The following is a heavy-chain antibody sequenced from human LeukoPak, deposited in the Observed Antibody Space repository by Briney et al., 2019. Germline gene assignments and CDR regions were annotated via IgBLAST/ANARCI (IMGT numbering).Heavy chain of an antibody. CDR2: IRSKVYGGTT. Sequence: GGSLGLSCTASGFTFSDYAMSWFRQAPGKGLEWIGFIRSKVYGGTTEYAASVKGRFTISRDDSKSIAYLQMNSLETEDTAVYYCSRHSDYGDYKLDYWGQGTLVTVSS. J-gene: IGHJ4*02. D-gene: IGHD4-17*01. CDR3: SRHSDYGDYKLDY. V-gene: IGHV3-49*03. CDR1: GFTFSDYA.